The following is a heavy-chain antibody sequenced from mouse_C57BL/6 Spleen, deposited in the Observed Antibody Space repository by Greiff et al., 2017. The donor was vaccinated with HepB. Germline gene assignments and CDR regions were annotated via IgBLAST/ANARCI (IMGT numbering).Heavy chain of an antibody. CDR2: IHPNSGST. CDR3: ARDRGDAMDY. CDR1: GYTFTSYW. Sequence: QVQLQQPGAELVNPGASVKLSCKASGYTFTSYWMHWVKQRPGQGLEWIGMIHPNSGSTNYNEKFKSKATLTVDKSSSTAYMQLSSLTSEDSAVYYCARDRGDAMDYWGQGTSVTVSS. J-gene: IGHJ4*01. V-gene: IGHV1-64*01.